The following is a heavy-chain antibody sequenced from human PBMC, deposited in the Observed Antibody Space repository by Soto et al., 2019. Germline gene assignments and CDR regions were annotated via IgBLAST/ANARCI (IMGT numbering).Heavy chain of an antibody. CDR1: GYTLTELS. V-gene: IGHV1-24*01. CDR3: ASQIFGVVNPGGMDV. J-gene: IGHJ6*02. CDR2: FDPEDGET. D-gene: IGHD3-3*01. Sequence: ASVKVSCKVSGYTLTELSMHWVRQAPGKGLEWMGGFDPEDGETIYAQKFQGRVTMTEDTSTDTAYMELSSLRSEDTAVYYCASQIFGVVNPGGMDVWGQGTTVTVSS.